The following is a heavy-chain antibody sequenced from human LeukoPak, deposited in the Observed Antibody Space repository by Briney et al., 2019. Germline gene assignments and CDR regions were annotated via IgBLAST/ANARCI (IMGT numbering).Heavy chain of an antibody. D-gene: IGHD3-10*01. V-gene: IGHV3-30*18. CDR3: VKDRYGSGNNWLDP. J-gene: IGHJ5*02. Sequence: PGGSLRLSCRASGFSFSSYAMHWVRQAPGKGLEWLAFILHDGSKIYHADSINGRFTISRDNSNNTLFLQMSSLRTEDTGVYYCVKDRYGSGNNWLDPWGQGTLVTVSS. CDR1: GFSFSSYA. CDR2: ILHDGSKI.